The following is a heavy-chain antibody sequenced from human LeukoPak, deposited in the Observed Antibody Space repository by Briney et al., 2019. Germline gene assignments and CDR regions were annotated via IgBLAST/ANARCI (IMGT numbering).Heavy chain of an antibody. J-gene: IGHJ3*02. CDR3: ARESPARTHDAFDI. Sequence: GGSLRLSCAASGFTVSSNYMSWVRQAPGKGLEWVSVIYSGGSTYYADSVKGRFTISRDNSKNTLYLQMNSLRAEDTAVYYCARESPARTHDAFDIWGQGTMVTVSS. D-gene: IGHD1-1*01. V-gene: IGHV3-53*01. CDR1: GFTVSSNY. CDR2: IYSGGST.